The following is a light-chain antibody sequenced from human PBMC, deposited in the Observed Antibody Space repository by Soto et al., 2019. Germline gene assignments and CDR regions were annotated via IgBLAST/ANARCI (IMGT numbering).Light chain of an antibody. V-gene: IGLV2-11*01. J-gene: IGLJ2*01. CDR1: SSDVGGYNY. CDR2: DVS. Sequence: QSVLTQPRSVSGSPGQSVTISCTGTSSDVGGYNYVSWYQQHPGKAPKLIIYDVSKRPSGVPDRFSGSKSGNTASLTISGLQAEDEADYYCCSDAGRYGFGGGTKVTVL. CDR3: CSDAGRYG.